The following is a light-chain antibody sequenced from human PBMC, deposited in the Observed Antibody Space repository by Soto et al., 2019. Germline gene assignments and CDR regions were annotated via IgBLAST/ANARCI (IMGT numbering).Light chain of an antibody. CDR2: EDD. CDR1: SGSIASNY. V-gene: IGLV6-57*04. Sequence: NFMLTQPHSVSESPGKTVTISCTRSSGSIASNYVQWYQQRPGSAPTTLIYEDDRRPSGVPDRFSGSIDRSSNSASLTISGLKTEDEADYYCQSYDSSNPVVFGGGTQLTVL. CDR3: QSYDSSNPVV. J-gene: IGLJ2*01.